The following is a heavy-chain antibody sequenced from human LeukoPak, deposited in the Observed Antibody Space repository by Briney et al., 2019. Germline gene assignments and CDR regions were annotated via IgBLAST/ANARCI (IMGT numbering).Heavy chain of an antibody. J-gene: IGHJ5*02. D-gene: IGHD2-8*01. V-gene: IGHV1-69*04. CDR3: ARGGMYRKCTNGVCSQNWFDP. Sequence: SVKVSCKASGGTFSSYAISWVRQAPGQGLEWMGRIIPIFGIANYAQKFQGRVTITADKSTSTAYMELSSLRSEDTAVYYCARGGMYRKCTNGVCSQNWFDPWGQGTLVTVSS. CDR1: GGTFSSYA. CDR2: IIPIFGIA.